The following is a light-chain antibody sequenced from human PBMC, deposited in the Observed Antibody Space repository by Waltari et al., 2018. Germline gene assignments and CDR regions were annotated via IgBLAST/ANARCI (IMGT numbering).Light chain of an antibody. Sequence: DIQITHSPSTLSASVGDRVTLTCRASQSISRGLAWYQQKPGKAPNLLNYKASNLETGVPSRLSGSESGTEVTLTISSLQPDDFATYDCQQYNSYPYTLGQGTKLEIK. CDR2: KAS. CDR3: QQYNSYPYT. J-gene: IGKJ2*01. V-gene: IGKV1-5*03. CDR1: QSISRG.